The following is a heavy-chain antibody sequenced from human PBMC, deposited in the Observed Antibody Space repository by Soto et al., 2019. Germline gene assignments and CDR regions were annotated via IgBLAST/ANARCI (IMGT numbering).Heavy chain of an antibody. D-gene: IGHD4-17*01. CDR3: AHPRGYGVFDAYYI. J-gene: IGHJ3*02. V-gene: IGHV3-23*01. CDR1: GFTFSTYA. CDR2: ISGDGVGT. Sequence: GGSLRRSCAASGFTFSTYAMSLFRQAPGKGLEWVSAISGDGVGTYYADSVKGRFTIARHNSLNRLYLQMNSLRTEDTAVYFWAHPRGYGVFDAYYIWGQGARVTVSS.